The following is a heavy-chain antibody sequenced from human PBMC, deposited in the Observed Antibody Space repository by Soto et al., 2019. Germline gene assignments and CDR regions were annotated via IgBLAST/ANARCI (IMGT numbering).Heavy chain of an antibody. CDR1: GYTFTTYG. D-gene: IGHD3-10*01. CDR2: INTHNGNT. V-gene: IGHV1-18*01. Sequence: GASVKVSCKASGYTFTTYGISWVRQAPGQGLEWLGWINTHNGNTNYAQNLQGRVIMTADTSTNTAYMELRSLRSDDTAIYYCTREGSAPYYYYGMDVWGQGTTVTVSS. CDR3: TREGSAPYYYYGMDV. J-gene: IGHJ6*02.